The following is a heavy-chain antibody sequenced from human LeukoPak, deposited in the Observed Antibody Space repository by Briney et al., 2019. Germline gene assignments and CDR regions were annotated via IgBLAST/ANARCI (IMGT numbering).Heavy chain of an antibody. V-gene: IGHV3-21*01. J-gene: IGHJ4*02. Sequence: GGSLRLSCAASGFTFSSYSMNWVRQAPGKGLEWVSSISSSSSYIYYADSVKGRFTISRDNAKNSLFLQMSSLRAEDTAVYYCARDRSLAVIASLGFWGQGTLVTVSS. CDR3: ARDRSLAVIASLGF. D-gene: IGHD3-22*01. CDR2: ISSSSSYI. CDR1: GFTFSSYS.